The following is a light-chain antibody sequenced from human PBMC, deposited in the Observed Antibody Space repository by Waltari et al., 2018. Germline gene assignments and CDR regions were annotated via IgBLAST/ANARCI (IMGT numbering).Light chain of an antibody. J-gene: IGKJ3*01. V-gene: IGKV1-39*01. CDR2: AAS. CDR1: QSITNY. CDR3: QQSYSTPS. Sequence: DIQTTQSPPSLSASVGDRVTITCRASQSITNYLNWYQQKVGKPPSLLIYAASSLQSGVPSRFSGSGSGTDFTLTINSLQPEDFATYYCQQSYSTPSFGPGTKVDVK.